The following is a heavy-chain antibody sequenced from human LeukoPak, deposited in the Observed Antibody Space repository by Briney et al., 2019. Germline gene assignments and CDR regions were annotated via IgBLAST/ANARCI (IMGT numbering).Heavy chain of an antibody. CDR2: ITWHSESM. Sequence: GGSLRLSCAASGFNFDDYAMHWVRQAPGKGLEWVSGITWHSESMDYADSVRGRFTVSRDNSKNSLYLQMSSLRVEDTALYYCVAVPETDFWTGFYLDYWGQGTLVTVSS. V-gene: IGHV3-9*01. CDR1: GFNFDDYA. CDR3: VAVPETDFWTGFYLDY. J-gene: IGHJ4*02. D-gene: IGHD3/OR15-3a*01.